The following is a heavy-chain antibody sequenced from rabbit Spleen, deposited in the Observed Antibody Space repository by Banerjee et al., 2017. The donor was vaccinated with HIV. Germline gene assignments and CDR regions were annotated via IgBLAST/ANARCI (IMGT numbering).Heavy chain of an antibody. V-gene: IGHV1S40*01. J-gene: IGHJ6*01. Sequence: QSLEESGGGLVQPEGSLTLTCTASGFSFSSSYYMCWVRQAPGKGLEWIACIYTGGSGSTAYASWAKGRFTFSKTSSTTVTLQMTGLTAADTATYFCARDAGTSFSTYGMDLWGQGTLVTVS. D-gene: IGHD8-1*01. CDR1: GFSFSSSYY. CDR3: ARDAGTSFSTYGMDL. CDR2: IYTGGSGST.